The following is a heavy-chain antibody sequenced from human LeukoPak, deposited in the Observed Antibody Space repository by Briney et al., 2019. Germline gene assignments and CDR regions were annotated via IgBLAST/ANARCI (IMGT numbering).Heavy chain of an antibody. Sequence: GASVKVSCKAPGGTFSSYAISWVRQAPGQGLEWMGGTIPIFGTANYAQKFQGRVTITADESTSTAYMELSSLRSEDTAVYYCARDLGEPYYYYGMDVWGKGTTVTVSS. CDR3: ARDLGEPYYYYGMDV. D-gene: IGHD3-16*01. CDR2: TIPIFGTA. CDR1: GGTFSSYA. V-gene: IGHV1-69*13. J-gene: IGHJ6*04.